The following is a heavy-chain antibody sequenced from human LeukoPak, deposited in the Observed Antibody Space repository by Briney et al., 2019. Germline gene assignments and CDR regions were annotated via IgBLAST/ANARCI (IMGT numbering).Heavy chain of an antibody. V-gene: IGHV4-39*07. D-gene: IGHD6-13*01. CDR1: GGSISSSSYY. Sequence: SETLSLTCAVSGGSISSSSYYWGWIRQPPGKGLEWIGSIYYSGSTYYNPSLKSRVTISVDTSKNQFSLKLSSVTAADTAVYYCARAPPIAAAGSSFDYWGQGTLVTVSS. CDR3: ARAPPIAAAGSSFDY. CDR2: IYYSGST. J-gene: IGHJ4*02.